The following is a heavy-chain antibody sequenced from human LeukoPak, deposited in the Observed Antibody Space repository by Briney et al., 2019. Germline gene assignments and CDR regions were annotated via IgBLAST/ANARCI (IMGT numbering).Heavy chain of an antibody. CDR3: ARETSQKGAHYMDV. Sequence: SETLSLTCTVSGGSISSYYWSWMRQPPGKGLEWSGYIYYNASTNYKSSPKSRVTISVDTSKNQFSLKLSSVAAADTAVYYCARETSQKGAHYMDVWGKGTTVTISS. J-gene: IGHJ6*03. CDR1: GGSISSYY. D-gene: IGHD3-16*01. V-gene: IGHV4-59*01. CDR2: IYYNAST.